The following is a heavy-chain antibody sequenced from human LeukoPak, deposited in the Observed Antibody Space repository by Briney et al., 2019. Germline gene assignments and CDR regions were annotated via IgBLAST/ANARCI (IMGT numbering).Heavy chain of an antibody. CDR1: GGSISSHTYY. V-gene: IGHV4-39*07. D-gene: IGHD2-15*01. Sequence: PSETLSLTCTVSGGSISSHTYYWAFIRQPPGKGLEWIATIYYSGTTYYNPSLKSRVTISLDTSRNQFSLNLNSVTAADTAVYYCARPAAGGYCSGGSCYWRWFDPWGQGTLVTVSS. CDR2: IYYSGTT. J-gene: IGHJ5*02. CDR3: ARPAAGGYCSGGSCYWRWFDP.